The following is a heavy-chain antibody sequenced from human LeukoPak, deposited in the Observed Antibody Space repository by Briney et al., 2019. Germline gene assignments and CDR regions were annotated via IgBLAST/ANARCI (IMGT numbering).Heavy chain of an antibody. D-gene: IGHD2-15*01. CDR3: ASKGYCSGGSCYGRTFDI. Sequence: PGGSLRPSCAASGFTFSSYSMNWVRQAPGKGLEWVSSISSSSSYIYYADSVKGRFTISRDNAKNSLYLQMNSLRAEDTAVYYCASKGYCSGGSCYGRTFDIWGQGTIVTVSS. V-gene: IGHV3-21*01. J-gene: IGHJ3*02. CDR1: GFTFSSYS. CDR2: ISSSSSYI.